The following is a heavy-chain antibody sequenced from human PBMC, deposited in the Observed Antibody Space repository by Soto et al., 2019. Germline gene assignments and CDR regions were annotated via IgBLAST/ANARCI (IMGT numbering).Heavy chain of an antibody. CDR3: AKPKGADIPLDS. V-gene: IGHV3-30*18. D-gene: IGHD3-9*01. CDR1: GFAFSRDG. Sequence: QVQLVESGGGVVQPGKSLRLSCAAAGFAFSRDGMHWVRQAPGKGLEWVAVISFDGSDKYYADSVKGRFTISRDNSKNTVDLQMNSLRPEDTALYYCAKPKGADIPLDSWGQGTLVTVSS. CDR2: ISFDGSDK. J-gene: IGHJ4*02.